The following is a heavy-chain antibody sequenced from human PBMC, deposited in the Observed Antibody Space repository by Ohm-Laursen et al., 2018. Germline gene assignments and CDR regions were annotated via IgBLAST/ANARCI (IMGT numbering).Heavy chain of an antibody. V-gene: IGHV3-7*01. CDR2: IKQDGSEK. CDR1: GFTFSSYW. J-gene: IGHJ4*02. D-gene: IGHD6-13*01. CDR3: ARDVSNSSPDDY. Sequence: SLRLSCSASGFTFSSYWMGWVRQAPGKGLEWVANIKQDGSEKYYVDSVKGRFTISRDNAKNSLYLQMNSLRAEDTAVYFCARDVSNSSPDDYWGQGTLVTVSS.